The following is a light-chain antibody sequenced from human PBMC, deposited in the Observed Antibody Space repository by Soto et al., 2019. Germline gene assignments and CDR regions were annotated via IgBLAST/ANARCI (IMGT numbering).Light chain of an antibody. CDR2: DAS. V-gene: IGKV1-5*01. CDR3: QQYNSYSPT. CDR1: RSISSW. J-gene: IGKJ1*01. Sequence: DIQMTQSPSPLSASVGDKVTITSRASRSISSWLAWYQQKPGKAPKLLIYDASSLESGVPSRFSGSGSGTEFTLTISSLQPGDSATYYCQQYNSYSPTFGQGTKVDIK.